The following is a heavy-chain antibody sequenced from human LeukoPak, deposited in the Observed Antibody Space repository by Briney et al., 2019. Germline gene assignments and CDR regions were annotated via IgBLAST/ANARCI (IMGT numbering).Heavy chain of an antibody. CDR1: GFTFSSYW. Sequence: PGGSLRLSCAASGFTFSSYWMTWVRQAPGKGLELVANIKQDRSEKYYVDSMKGRFTISRDNAKNSLYLQMNSLRAEDTAVYYCARLREIPVFGVVTKSTSYFDYWGQGTLVTVSS. V-gene: IGHV3-7*01. CDR2: IKQDRSEK. J-gene: IGHJ4*02. D-gene: IGHD3-3*01. CDR3: ARLREIPVFGVVTKSTSYFDY.